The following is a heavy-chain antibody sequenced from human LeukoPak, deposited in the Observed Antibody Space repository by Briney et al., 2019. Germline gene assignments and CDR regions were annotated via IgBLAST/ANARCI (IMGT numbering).Heavy chain of an antibody. J-gene: IGHJ5*02. CDR1: GGSLSSGSYY. CDR2: IYTSGST. V-gene: IGHV4-61*02. D-gene: IGHD3-22*01. Sequence: PSQTLSLTCTVSGGSLSSGSYYWSWIRQPAGKGLEWIGRIYTSGSTNYNPSLKSRVTISVDTSKNQFSLKLSSVTAADTAVYYCARDLNYYDSSGYYYGNWFDPWGQGTLVTVSS. CDR3: ARDLNYYDSSGYYYGNWFDP.